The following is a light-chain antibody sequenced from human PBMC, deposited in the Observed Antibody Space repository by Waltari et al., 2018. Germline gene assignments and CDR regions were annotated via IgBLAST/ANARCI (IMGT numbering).Light chain of an antibody. J-gene: IGLJ3*02. V-gene: IGLV1-44*01. CDR2: GND. CDR1: NSNIGSNT. CDR3: AAWDESLKGWV. Sequence: QSVLTQPPSLSGTPGQRVTISCSGSNSNIGSNTVDWYQVLPGTAPKLLIHGNDQRPSGVPDRFSGSKLGASGSLAISGLQPEDESEYYCAAWDESLKGWVFGGGTRLTVL.